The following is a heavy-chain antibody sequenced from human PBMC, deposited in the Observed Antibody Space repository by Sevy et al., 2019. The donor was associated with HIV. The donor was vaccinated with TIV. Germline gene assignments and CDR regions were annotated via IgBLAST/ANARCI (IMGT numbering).Heavy chain of an antibody. Sequence: GGSLRLSCAASGFTFSSYWMHWVRQAPGKGLLWVSLINGDGGSANYADSVKGRFIISRDNAKNTLYRQMNSLRAEDTAMYYCARAYAHYGDSIGFYYGMDVWGQGITVTVSS. CDR1: GFTFSSYW. D-gene: IGHD4-17*01. V-gene: IGHV3-74*01. J-gene: IGHJ6*02. CDR2: INGDGGSA. CDR3: ARAYAHYGDSIGFYYGMDV.